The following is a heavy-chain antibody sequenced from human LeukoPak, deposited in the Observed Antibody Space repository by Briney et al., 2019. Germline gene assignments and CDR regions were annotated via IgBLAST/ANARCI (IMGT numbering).Heavy chain of an antibody. Sequence: SETLSLTCTVSGGSISSSSYYWGWIRQPPGKGLEWIGYIYYSGSTNYNPSLKSRVTISVDTSKNQFSLKLSSVTAADTAVYYCARAGSWYPIFDYWGQGTLVTVSS. J-gene: IGHJ4*02. V-gene: IGHV4-61*05. CDR1: GGSISSSSYY. CDR2: IYYSGST. CDR3: ARAGSWYPIFDY. D-gene: IGHD6-13*01.